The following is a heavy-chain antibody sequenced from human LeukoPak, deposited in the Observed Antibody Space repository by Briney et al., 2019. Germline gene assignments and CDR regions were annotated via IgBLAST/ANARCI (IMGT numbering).Heavy chain of an antibody. CDR2: ISAYNGNT. CDR1: GYTFTSYG. CDR3: ARKGYGSGSYYDDY. Sequence: ASVKVSCKASGYTFTSYGISWVRQAPGQGLEWMGWISAYNGNTNYAQKLQGRVTMTTDTSTSTAYMELSSLRSEDTAVYYCARKGYGSGSYYDDYWGQGTLVTVSS. V-gene: IGHV1-18*01. D-gene: IGHD3-10*01. J-gene: IGHJ4*02.